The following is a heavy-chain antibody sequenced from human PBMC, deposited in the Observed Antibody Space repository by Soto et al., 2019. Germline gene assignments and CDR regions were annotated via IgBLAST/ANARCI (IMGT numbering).Heavy chain of an antibody. CDR3: ARSSGFFYYYYGMDV. D-gene: IGHD6-19*01. CDR1: VGSISSSSYY. CDR2: IYYSGST. J-gene: IGHJ6*02. Sequence: ASESLSLTCTVSVGSISSSSYYWGWILQPPGKGLEWIGSIYYSGSTYYNPSLKSRVTISVDTSKNQFSLKLSSVTAADTAVYYCARSSGFFYYYYGMDVWGQGTTVTVS. V-gene: IGHV4-39*01.